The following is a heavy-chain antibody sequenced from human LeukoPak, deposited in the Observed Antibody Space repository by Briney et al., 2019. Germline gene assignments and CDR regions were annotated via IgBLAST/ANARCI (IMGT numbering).Heavy chain of an antibody. V-gene: IGHV3-21*01. CDR3: ARRDSGSYYGSLGY. D-gene: IGHD1-26*01. Sequence: KAGGSLRLSCAASGFTFSSYSMNWVRQAPGKGLEWVSSISSSSSYIYYADSVKGRFTISRDNAKNSLYLQMNSLRAEDTAVYYCARRDSGSYYGSLGYWGQGTLVTVSS. CDR1: GFTFSSYS. J-gene: IGHJ4*02. CDR2: ISSSSSYI.